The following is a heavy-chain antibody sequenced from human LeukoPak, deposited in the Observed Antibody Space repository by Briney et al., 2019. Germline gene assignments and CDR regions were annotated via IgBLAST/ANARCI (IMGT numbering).Heavy chain of an antibody. CDR3: ARDATIFGVVFDY. J-gene: IGHJ4*02. CDR2: IWYDGSNK. D-gene: IGHD3-3*01. CDR1: GFTFSSYG. Sequence: PGRSLRLSCAASGFTFSSYGMHWVRQAPGKGLEWVAVIWYDGSNKYYADSVKGRFTISRDNSKNTLYLQMNSLRAEDTAVYYCARDATIFGVVFDYWGQGTLVTVSS. V-gene: IGHV3-33*01.